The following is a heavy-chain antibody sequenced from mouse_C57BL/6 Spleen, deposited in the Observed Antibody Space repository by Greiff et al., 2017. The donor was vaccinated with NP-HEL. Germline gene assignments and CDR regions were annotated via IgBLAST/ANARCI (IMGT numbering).Heavy chain of an antibody. CDR2: IDPETGGT. CDR3: TREDWEGPLAMDY. Sequence: VQLQQSGAELVRPGASVTLSCKASGYTFTDYEMHWVKQTPVHGLEWIGAIDPETGGTAYNQKFKGKAILTADKSSSTAYMELRSLTSEDSAVYYCTREDWEGPLAMDYWGQGTSVTVSS. CDR1: GYTFTDYE. J-gene: IGHJ4*01. V-gene: IGHV1-15*01. D-gene: IGHD4-1*01.